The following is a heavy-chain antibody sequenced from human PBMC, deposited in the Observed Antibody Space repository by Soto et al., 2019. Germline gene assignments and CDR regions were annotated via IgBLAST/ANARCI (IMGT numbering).Heavy chain of an antibody. D-gene: IGHD2-2*01. CDR2: IYWDDDK. CDR3: AHVGYCISFSCPKWFDP. Sequence: QITLKESGPTLVKPTQTLTLTCTFSGFSLSTSGVGVGWIRQPPGKALEWLALIYWDDDKRYSPSLKSRLTITKDTSKDQVVLTMTNMDPVDTATYYCAHVGYCISFSCPKWFDPWGQGTLVTVSS. J-gene: IGHJ5*02. CDR1: GFSLSTSGVG. V-gene: IGHV2-5*02.